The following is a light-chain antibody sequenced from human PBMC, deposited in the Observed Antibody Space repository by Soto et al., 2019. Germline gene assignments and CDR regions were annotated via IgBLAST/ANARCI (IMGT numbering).Light chain of an antibody. V-gene: IGKV3-11*01. CDR1: QSVSSY. CDR2: DAS. J-gene: IGKJ1*01. CDR3: QHRSNWPWT. Sequence: EIVLTQSPATLSLSPGERATLSCRASQSVSSYLAWYQQKPGQAPRLLIYDASNRATGIPARFSGSGSGTDFTLTISNLEPEDFAVYYCQHRSNWPWTFGQGTKVEIK.